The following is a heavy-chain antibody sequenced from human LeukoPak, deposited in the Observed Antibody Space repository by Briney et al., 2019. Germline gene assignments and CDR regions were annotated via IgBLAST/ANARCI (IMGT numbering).Heavy chain of an antibody. CDR3: ARTLAVAGIVDY. V-gene: IGHV4-39*07. CDR2: IYYSGST. D-gene: IGHD6-19*01. Sequence: SETLSLTCTVSGGSISSSSYYWGWIRQPPGKGLEWIGSIYYSGSTYYNPSLKSRVTISVDTSKNQFSLKLSSVTAADTAVYYCARTLAVAGIVDYWGQGTLVTVSS. CDR1: GGSISSSSYY. J-gene: IGHJ4*02.